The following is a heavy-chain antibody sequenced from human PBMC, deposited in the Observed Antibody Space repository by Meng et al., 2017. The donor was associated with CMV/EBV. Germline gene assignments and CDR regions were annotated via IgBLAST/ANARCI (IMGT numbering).Heavy chain of an antibody. CDR3: ATGRPAAIRGGPFDY. CDR1: GYTLTELS. V-gene: IGHV1-24*01. Sequence: VQAGAEVKKPGASVKVSGKVSGYTLTELSMHWVRQAPGKGLEWTGGFDPEDGETIYAQKFQGRVTMTEDTSTDTAYMELSSLRSEDTAVYYCATGRPAAIRGGPFDYWGQGTLVTVSS. D-gene: IGHD2-2*01. CDR2: FDPEDGET. J-gene: IGHJ4*02.